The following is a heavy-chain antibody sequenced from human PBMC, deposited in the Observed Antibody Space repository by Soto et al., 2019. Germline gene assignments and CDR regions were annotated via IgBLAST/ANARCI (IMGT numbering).Heavy chain of an antibody. CDR3: ARDVVGATGGYYYHGMDV. J-gene: IGHJ6*02. CDR2: ISAYNGNT. Sequence: ASVKVSCKASGYTFTSHGISWVRQAPGQGLEWMGWISAYNGNTNYAQKLQGRVTMTTDTSTSTAYMELRSLRSDDTAVYYCARDVVGATGGYYYHGMDVWGQGTTVTVSS. CDR1: GYTFTSHG. V-gene: IGHV1-18*04. D-gene: IGHD1-26*01.